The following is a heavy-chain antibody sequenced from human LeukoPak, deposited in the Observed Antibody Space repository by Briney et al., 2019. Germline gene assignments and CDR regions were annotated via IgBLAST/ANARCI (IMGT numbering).Heavy chain of an antibody. CDR3: AKVYSSSWYLFPEY. CDR2: IRHDESQT. CDR1: GSTFRHHG. V-gene: IGHV3-30*02. Sequence: GGSLRLSCAASGSTFRHHGMHWVRQAPGKGLEWLAFIRHDESQTYYADSVRGRFTLSRDNAKNSLYLQMNSLRAEDTALYYCAKVYSSSWYLFPEYWGQGTLVTVSS. J-gene: IGHJ4*02. D-gene: IGHD6-13*01.